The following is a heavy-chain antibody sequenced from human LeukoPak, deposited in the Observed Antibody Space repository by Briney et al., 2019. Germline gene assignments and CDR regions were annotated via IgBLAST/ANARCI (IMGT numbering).Heavy chain of an antibody. D-gene: IGHD2-8*01. J-gene: IGHJ6*03. CDR1: GFTFSDYA. CDR3: VRGSVFTASYYHYMDF. V-gene: IGHV3-64*01. Sequence: GGSLRLSCAASGFTFSDYAMHWVRQAPGKGLEFVSGISNSGENPHYANSVKGRFTISRDNSKNTLYLQMGSLKTEDLAVYYCVRGSVFTASYYHYMDFWGQGTTVTVSS. CDR2: ISNSGENP.